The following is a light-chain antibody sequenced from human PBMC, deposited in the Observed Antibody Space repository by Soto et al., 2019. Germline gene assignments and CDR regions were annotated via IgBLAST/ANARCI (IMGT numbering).Light chain of an antibody. CDR1: QDIGSA. CDR3: QQYSNWPPLYT. Sequence: IQLTQSPSSLSASVGDRVTITCRAGQDIGSALAWYQQRPGKAPKLLLYDASNLEAGVPSRFSGSGSGTDFTLTISSLQSADFAVYYCQQYSNWPPLYTFGRGTKLEIK. V-gene: IGKV1D-13*01. CDR2: DAS. J-gene: IGKJ2*01.